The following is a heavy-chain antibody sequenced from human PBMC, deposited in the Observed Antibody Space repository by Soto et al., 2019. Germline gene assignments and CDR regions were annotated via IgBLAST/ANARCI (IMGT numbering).Heavy chain of an antibody. V-gene: IGHV3-21*01. CDR1: GFTFSSYS. CDR2: ISSSSYI. Sequence: GGSLRLSCAASGFTFSSYSMNWVRQAPGKGLEWVSSISSSSYIYYADSVKGRFTISRDNAKNSLYLQMNSLRAEDTAVYYCARAGYCSSTSWIPGTPSYYYYYMDVWGKGTTVTVSS. J-gene: IGHJ6*03. D-gene: IGHD2-2*03. CDR3: ARAGYCSSTSWIPGTPSYYYYYMDV.